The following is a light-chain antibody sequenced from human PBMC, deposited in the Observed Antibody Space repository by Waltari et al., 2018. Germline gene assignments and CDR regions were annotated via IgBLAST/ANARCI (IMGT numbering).Light chain of an antibody. J-gene: IGKJ2*01. V-gene: IGKV2-30*02. CDR3: MQGSHWPRT. CDR1: QSPLHSDGNTY. Sequence: DVVMTQSPLSLPVTLGQPAAISCRSSQSPLHSDGNTYLNWFQQRPGQSPRRLIYKVSRRDSGVPDRFSGSGSGTDFTLKISRVEAEDVGVYDCMQGSHWPRTFGQGTKLEI. CDR2: KVS.